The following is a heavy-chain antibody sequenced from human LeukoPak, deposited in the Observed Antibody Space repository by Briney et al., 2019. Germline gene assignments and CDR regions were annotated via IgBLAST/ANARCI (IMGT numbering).Heavy chain of an antibody. J-gene: IGHJ4*02. CDR3: AKGCSSTSCYRIGLMDY. V-gene: IGHV3-53*01. D-gene: IGHD2-2*02. Sequence: GGSLRLSCAASGFTVSSNYMSWVRQAPGKGLEWVSVIYSGGSTYYADSVKGRFTISRDNSKNTLYLQMNSLRAEDTAVYYCAKGCSSTSCYRIGLMDYWGQGTLVTVSS. CDR2: IYSGGST. CDR1: GFTVSSNY.